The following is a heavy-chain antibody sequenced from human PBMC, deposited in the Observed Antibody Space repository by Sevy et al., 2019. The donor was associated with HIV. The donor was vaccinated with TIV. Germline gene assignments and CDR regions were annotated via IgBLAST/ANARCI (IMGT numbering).Heavy chain of an antibody. J-gene: IGHJ6*02. CDR2: ISSSSSYI. Sequence: GGSLRLSCAASGFTFSSYSMNWVRQAPGKGLEWVSSISSSSSYIYYADSVKGRFTISRDNAKNSLYLQMNSLRAEDTAVYYCARVYDFWSGHSNRNYYYYGMDVWGQGTTVTVSS. CDR1: GFTFSSYS. D-gene: IGHD3-3*01. V-gene: IGHV3-21*01. CDR3: ARVYDFWSGHSNRNYYYYGMDV.